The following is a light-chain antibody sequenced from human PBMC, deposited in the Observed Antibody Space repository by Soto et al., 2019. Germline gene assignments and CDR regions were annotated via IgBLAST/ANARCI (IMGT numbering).Light chain of an antibody. J-gene: IGKJ1*01. V-gene: IGKV1-5*03. CDR3: QQYNINSET. CDR2: QAS. Sequence: DIQMTQSPSTLSASVGDRFTITCRASQSISSWLAWYQQKPGKAPKLLIYQASSLESGVPSRFSGSGSGTEFTLTISSLQPEDFATYYCQQYNINSETFGQGTKVEIK. CDR1: QSISSW.